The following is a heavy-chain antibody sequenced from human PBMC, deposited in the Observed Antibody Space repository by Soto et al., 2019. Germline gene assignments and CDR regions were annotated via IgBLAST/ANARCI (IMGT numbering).Heavy chain of an antibody. J-gene: IGHJ4*02. V-gene: IGHV1-18*01. CDR3: ARFLLGYYDSSGYPDY. CDR2: ISAYNGNT. Sequence: ASVKVSCKASGYTFTSYGISWVRQAPGQGLEWMGWISAYNGNTNYAQKLQGRVTMTTDTSTSTAYMELRSLRSDDTAVYYCARFLLGYYDSSGYPDYWGQGTMVTVYS. CDR1: GYTFTSYG. D-gene: IGHD3-22*01.